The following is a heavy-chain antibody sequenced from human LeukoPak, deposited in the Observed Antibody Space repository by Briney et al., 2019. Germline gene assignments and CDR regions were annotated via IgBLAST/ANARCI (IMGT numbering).Heavy chain of an antibody. V-gene: IGHV3-21*01. D-gene: IGHD6-19*01. Sequence: PGGSLRLSCAASGFTFSSYSMNWVRQAPGKGLEWVSSISSSSSYIYYADSVKGRFTISGDNAKNSLYLQMNSLRAEDTAVYYCARDREGWYYFDYWGQGTLVTVSS. CDR3: ARDREGWYYFDY. CDR2: ISSSSSYI. J-gene: IGHJ4*02. CDR1: GFTFSSYS.